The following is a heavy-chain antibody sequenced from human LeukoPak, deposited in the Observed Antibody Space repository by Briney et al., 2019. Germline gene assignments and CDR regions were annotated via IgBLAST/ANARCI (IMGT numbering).Heavy chain of an antibody. Sequence: GASVKVSCKASGGTFSSYAISWVRQAPGQGLEWMGGIIPIFGTANYAQKFQDRVTITADKSTSTAYMELSSLRSEDTAVYYCARLGSGSFNYYYYGMDVWGKGTTVTVSS. D-gene: IGHD3-10*01. CDR1: GGTFSSYA. V-gene: IGHV1-69*06. J-gene: IGHJ6*04. CDR3: ARLGSGSFNYYYYGMDV. CDR2: IIPIFGTA.